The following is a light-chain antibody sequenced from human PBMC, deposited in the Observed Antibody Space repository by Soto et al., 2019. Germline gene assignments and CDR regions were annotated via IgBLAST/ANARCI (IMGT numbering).Light chain of an antibody. Sequence: DRQMTQSPSSLSASVGDRVTITCQASQDIRNYLNWYQQKPGKAPKLLIYDASNLETGVPFRFSGSASGTDFTFTISSLQPEDIASYYCQQYDNVPLTFGGGTKGDIK. CDR3: QQYDNVPLT. J-gene: IGKJ4*01. V-gene: IGKV1-33*01. CDR1: QDIRNY. CDR2: DAS.